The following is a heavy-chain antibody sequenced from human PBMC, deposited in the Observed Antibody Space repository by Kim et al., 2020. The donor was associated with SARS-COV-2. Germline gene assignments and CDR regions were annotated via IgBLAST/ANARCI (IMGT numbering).Heavy chain of an antibody. CDR1: GFAFSSYG. CDR2: ISDDGSNR. CDR3: AKARVLRGNIFDY. Sequence: GGSLRLSCAASGFAFSSYGIHWVRQAPGKGLEWVAVISDDGSNRYFADSVRGRFTISRDNSKNTVSLQMNSLRVEDTAAYYCAKARVLRGNIFDYWGQGT. D-gene: IGHD3-16*01. V-gene: IGHV3-30*18. J-gene: IGHJ4*02.